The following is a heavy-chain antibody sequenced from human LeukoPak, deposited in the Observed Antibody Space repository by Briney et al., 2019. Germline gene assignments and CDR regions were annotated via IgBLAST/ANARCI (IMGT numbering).Heavy chain of an antibody. J-gene: IGHJ5*02. CDR3: VRDELRTTYRFSWDP. CDR2: INGNGVT. D-gene: IGHD3-16*02. V-gene: IGHV4-4*07. Sequence: SETLSLTCTVSGGSIGFYFWSWIRQSAGRGLEWIGHINGNGVTNNNPSLKSRLSMSVDTSKNQFSLNLRSVTAADTSVYYCVRDELRTTYRFSWDPWGQGILVTV. CDR1: GGSIGFYF.